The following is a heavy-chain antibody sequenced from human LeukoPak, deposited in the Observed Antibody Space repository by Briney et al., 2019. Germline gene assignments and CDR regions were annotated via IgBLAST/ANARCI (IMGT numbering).Heavy chain of an antibody. CDR1: GGSISSYY. CDR3: AGTRYSGSYYTDY. Sequence: SETLSLTCTVSGGSISSYYWSWIRQPPGKGLEWIGHIYGSGSTNYNPSLKSRVTMSVDTSKNQFSLKLTSVTAADTAVYYCAGTRYSGSYYTDYWGQGTLVTVSS. D-gene: IGHD1-26*01. CDR2: IYGSGST. V-gene: IGHV4-59*08. J-gene: IGHJ4*02.